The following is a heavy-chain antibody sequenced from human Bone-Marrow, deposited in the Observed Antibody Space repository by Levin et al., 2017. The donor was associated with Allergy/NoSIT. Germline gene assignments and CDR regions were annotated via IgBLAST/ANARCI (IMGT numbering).Heavy chain of an antibody. V-gene: IGHV3-9*01. D-gene: IGHD3-9*01. CDR1: GFTFDDYA. CDR2: ISWNSGSI. CDR3: TKENPSLWLN. Sequence: GGSLRLSCAGSGFTFDDYALHWVRQAPGKGLEWVSGISWNSGSIVYADSVKGRFTISRDNAKNSLYLQMDSLAPDDSAVYYCTKENPSLWLNWGQGTLVTVSS. J-gene: IGHJ4*02.